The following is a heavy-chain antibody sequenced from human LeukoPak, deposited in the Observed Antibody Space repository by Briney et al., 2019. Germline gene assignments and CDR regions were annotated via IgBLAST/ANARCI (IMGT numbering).Heavy chain of an antibody. J-gene: IGHJ4*02. CDR2: ISYSSSYI. V-gene: IGHV3-21*01. CDR1: GFTFSDYN. CDR3: ARSRVAGYYPSGDF. D-gene: IGHD3-22*01. Sequence: GGSLRLSCAASGFTFSDYNMNWVRQAPGKGLEWVSSISYSSSYIHYGDAVRGRFTISRDNAKNSLYLQMNNLRDEDTAVYYCARSRVAGYYPSGDFWGQGTLVTVSS.